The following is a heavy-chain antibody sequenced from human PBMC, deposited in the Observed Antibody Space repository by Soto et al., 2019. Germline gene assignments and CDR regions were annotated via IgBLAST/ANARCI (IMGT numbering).Heavy chain of an antibody. Sequence: SETLSLTFTVSGGSISSGGYYWSWIRQHPGKGLEWIGYIYYSGSTYYNPSLKSRVTISVDTSKNQFSLKLSSVTAADTAVYYCARDYGGNSAHFDYWGQGTLVTVSS. CDR3: ARDYGGNSAHFDY. CDR1: GGSISSGGYY. V-gene: IGHV4-31*03. D-gene: IGHD4-17*01. J-gene: IGHJ4*02. CDR2: IYYSGST.